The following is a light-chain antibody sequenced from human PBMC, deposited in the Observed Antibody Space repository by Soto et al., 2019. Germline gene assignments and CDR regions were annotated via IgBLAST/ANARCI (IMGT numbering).Light chain of an antibody. J-gene: IGKJ1*01. V-gene: IGKV3-15*01. CDR3: QQYNNWSWT. CDR2: VAS. CDR1: QSVSSN. Sequence: EIVMTQSPATLSVSPGERATLSCRASQSVSSNLAWYQQKPGQAPRLLIYVASTRATGIPARFSGSGSGTELTLTISSLQSEDFAVYYCQQYNNWSWTFGQGTKVEIK.